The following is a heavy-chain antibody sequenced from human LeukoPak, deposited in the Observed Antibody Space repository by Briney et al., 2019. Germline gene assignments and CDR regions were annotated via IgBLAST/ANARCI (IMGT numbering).Heavy chain of an antibody. Sequence: GGSLRLSCAASGFTFSSYSMNWGRQAPGQGLEWVSSISSSSSYISYADSVKGRFTISRDNAKNSLYLQMNSLRAEDTAVYYCAELGITMIGGVWGKGTTVTISS. CDR3: AELGITMIGGV. J-gene: IGHJ6*04. CDR2: ISSSSSYI. D-gene: IGHD3-10*02. V-gene: IGHV3-21*01. CDR1: GFTFSSYS.